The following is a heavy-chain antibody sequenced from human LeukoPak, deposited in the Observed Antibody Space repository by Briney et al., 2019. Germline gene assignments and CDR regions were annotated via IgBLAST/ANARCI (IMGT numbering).Heavy chain of an antibody. J-gene: IGHJ6*03. CDR1: GGSFSGYY. CDR2: INHSGST. Sequence: PSETLSLTCAVYGGSFSGYYWSWIRQPPGKGLEWIGEINHSGSTNYNPSLKSRVTISVDTSENQFSLKLSSVTAADTAVYYCARGRREDINYYYYYMDVWGKGTTVTVSS. V-gene: IGHV4-34*01. D-gene: IGHD2-15*01. CDR3: ARGRREDINYYYYYMDV.